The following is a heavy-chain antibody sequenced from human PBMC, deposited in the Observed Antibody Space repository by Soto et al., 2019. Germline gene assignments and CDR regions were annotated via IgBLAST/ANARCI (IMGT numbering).Heavy chain of an antibody. Sequence: QVQLVQSGAEVKKPGASVKISCKASGFAFTNYFFHWVRQAPRQGLEWMGIISPYDGSTNYVQRLQGRVTLTSDTSTSTVHMELSSLRSEDTAVYYCARGDGRGSTGFYYYYGMDVWGHGTTVTVSS. V-gene: IGHV1-46*01. CDR1: GFAFTNYF. CDR2: ISPYDGST. J-gene: IGHJ6*02. CDR3: ARGDGRGSTGFYYYYGMDV. D-gene: IGHD1-26*01.